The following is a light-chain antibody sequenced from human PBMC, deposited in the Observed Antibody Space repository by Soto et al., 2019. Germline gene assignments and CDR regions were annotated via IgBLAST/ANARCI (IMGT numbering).Light chain of an antibody. V-gene: IGKV1-27*01. J-gene: IGKJ3*01. CDR3: QQYGDSPFT. Sequence: DIQMTQSPSSLSASVGDRVTITCRASLPISNYLAWYQQKPGKIPNLLIYAASTRASAIPDRFSGSGSGTDFTLTISRLQPEDFALYYCQQYGDSPFTFGPGTRVDVK. CDR1: LPISNY. CDR2: AAS.